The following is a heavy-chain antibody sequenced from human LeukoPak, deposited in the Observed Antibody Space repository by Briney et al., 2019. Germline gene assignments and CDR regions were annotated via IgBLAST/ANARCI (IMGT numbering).Heavy chain of an antibody. CDR2: ISYDGSNK. V-gene: IGHV3-30*04. CDR1: GFTFSSYA. Sequence: GRSLRLSCAASGFTFSSYAMHWVRQAPGKGLEWVAVISYDGSNKYYADSVKGRFTISRDNSKNTLYLQMNSLRAEDTAVYYCATSGGYSYGYVRNYYYYGMDVWGQGTTVTVSS. D-gene: IGHD5-18*01. J-gene: IGHJ6*02. CDR3: ATSGGYSYGYVRNYYYYGMDV.